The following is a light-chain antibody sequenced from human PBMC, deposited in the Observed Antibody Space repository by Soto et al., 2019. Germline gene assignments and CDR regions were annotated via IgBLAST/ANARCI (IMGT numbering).Light chain of an antibody. V-gene: IGKV3D-15*01. Sequence: EIVLTQSPGTLSFSPGERATLSCRASQSVGSKSLAWYQQKSGQAPRLVVYGASSRATGIPDRFSGSGFGTEFTLTISSLQSEDFAVYYCQQYKNWPLFGQGTKVDIK. CDR1: QSVGSKS. CDR3: QQYKNWPL. CDR2: GAS. J-gene: IGKJ1*01.